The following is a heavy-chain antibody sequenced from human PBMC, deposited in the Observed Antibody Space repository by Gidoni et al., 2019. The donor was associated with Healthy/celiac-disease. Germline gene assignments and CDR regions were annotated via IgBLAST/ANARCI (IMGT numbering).Heavy chain of an antibody. CDR3: AREGGYDTPFDY. D-gene: IGHD5-12*01. J-gene: IGHJ4*02. CDR2: IWYDGSNK. V-gene: IGHV3-33*01. Sequence: QVQLVESGGGVVQPGRSLRLSCAASGFPFSSYGMHWVRQAPGKGLEWVAVIWYDGSNKYYADSVKGRFTISRDNSKNTLYLQMNSLRAEDTAVYYCAREGGYDTPFDYWGQGTLVTVSS. CDR1: GFPFSSYG.